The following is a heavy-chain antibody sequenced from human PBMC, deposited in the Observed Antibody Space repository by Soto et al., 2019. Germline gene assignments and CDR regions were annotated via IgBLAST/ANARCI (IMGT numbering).Heavy chain of an antibody. V-gene: IGHV1-46*01. CDR2: INPSGGST. J-gene: IGHJ4*02. CDR3: ARVASLRYLDWFLVD. CDR1: GYSFASYY. D-gene: IGHD3-9*01. Sequence: GASVKVSCKASGYSFASYYMHWVRQAPGQGLEWMGIINPSGGSTSYAQKFQGRVTMTRDTSTSTVYMELSSLRSEDTAVYYCARVASLRYLDWFLVDWGQGTLVTVSS.